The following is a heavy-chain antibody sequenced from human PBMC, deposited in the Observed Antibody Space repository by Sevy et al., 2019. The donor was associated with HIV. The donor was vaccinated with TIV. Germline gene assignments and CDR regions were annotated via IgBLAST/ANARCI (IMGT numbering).Heavy chain of an antibody. J-gene: IGHJ4*02. D-gene: IGHD6-13*01. CDR3: VREYEGGTAAAGGAFDY. Sequence: GGSLRLSCAASEFTFSGYWMNWVRQAPGKGLEWVANIRQDGSEKYYVDSVKGRFTISRDNAKNSLFLQMNSLRADDTAVYYCVREYEGGTAAAGGAFDYWGQGTLATASS. CDR1: EFTFSGYW. CDR2: IRQDGSEK. V-gene: IGHV3-7*03.